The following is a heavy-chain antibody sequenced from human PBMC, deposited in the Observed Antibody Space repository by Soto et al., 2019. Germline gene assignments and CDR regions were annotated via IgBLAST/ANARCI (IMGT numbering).Heavy chain of an antibody. D-gene: IGHD5-18*01. Sequence: HPGGSLRLSCAASGFTVSNNYMTWVRQAPGRGLDWVSIIFSAGSTYYADSVRGRFTITRDNSKNTLYLQMNSLRAEDTAIYYCARGAGGNSWRSPTFDSWGQGTLVTVSS. J-gene: IGHJ4*02. CDR1: GFTVSNNY. CDR2: IFSAGST. CDR3: ARGAGGNSWRSPTFDS. V-gene: IGHV3-66*01.